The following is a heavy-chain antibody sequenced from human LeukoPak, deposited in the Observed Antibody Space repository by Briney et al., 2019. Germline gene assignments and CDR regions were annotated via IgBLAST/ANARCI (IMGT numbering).Heavy chain of an antibody. V-gene: IGHV3-48*03. CDR1: GFTFSSYE. CDR2: ICSSGSTI. CDR3: VRDSLVRGVIHTFDY. Sequence: GGSLRLSCAASGFTFSSYEMNWVRQAPGKGLEWVSYICSSGSTICYADSVKGRFTISRDNTKNSLYLQMNSLRAEDTAVYYCVRDSLVRGVIHTFDYWGQGTLVTVSS. D-gene: IGHD3-10*01. J-gene: IGHJ4*02.